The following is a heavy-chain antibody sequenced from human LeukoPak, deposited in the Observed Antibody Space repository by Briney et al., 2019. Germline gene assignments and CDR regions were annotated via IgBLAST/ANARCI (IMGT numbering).Heavy chain of an antibody. D-gene: IGHD3-10*01. Sequence: GGSLRLSCAASGFIFNNYAMSWVRQAPGKGLEWVSAISDSGGSTNYADSVQGRFTISRDNSKNTVYLQMNSLRAEDTAVYYCARDGTASSADFDYWGQGTLVTVSS. V-gene: IGHV3-23*01. CDR1: GFIFNNYA. J-gene: IGHJ4*02. CDR3: ARDGTASSADFDY. CDR2: ISDSGGST.